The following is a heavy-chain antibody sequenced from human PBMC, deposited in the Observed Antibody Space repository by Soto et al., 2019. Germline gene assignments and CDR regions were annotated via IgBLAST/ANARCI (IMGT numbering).Heavy chain of an antibody. J-gene: IGHJ4*02. CDR1: GGSISSYY. CDR3: ARGRYSSGWHIDY. V-gene: IGHV4-59*01. CDR2: IYYSGST. D-gene: IGHD6-19*01. Sequence: PSETLSLTCTVSGGSISSYYWSWIRQPPGKGLECIGYIYYSGSTNYNPSLKSRVTISVDTSKNQFSLKLSSVTAADTAVYYCARGRYSSGWHIDYWGQGTLVTVSS.